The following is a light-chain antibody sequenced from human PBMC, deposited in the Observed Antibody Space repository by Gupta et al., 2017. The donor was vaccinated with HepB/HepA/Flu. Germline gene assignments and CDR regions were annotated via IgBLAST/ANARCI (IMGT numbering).Light chain of an antibody. V-gene: IGLV2-23*02. CDR1: SSDVGSYNL. Sequence: HYALTQPPSVSGAPGQSITITCTGTSSDVGSYNLVSWYQQHPGKAPKLMIYDVSRRPPGVSNRFSGSKSGNTAALTILGREAEDEADYYCCSYAGSSTWVFGGGTKLTVL. J-gene: IGLJ3*02. CDR3: CSYAGSSTWV. CDR2: DVS.